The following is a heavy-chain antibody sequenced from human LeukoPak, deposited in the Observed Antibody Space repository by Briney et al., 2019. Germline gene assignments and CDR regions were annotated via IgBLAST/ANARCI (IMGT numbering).Heavy chain of an antibody. J-gene: IGHJ6*02. CDR1: GGSISDNY. CDR2: IYYSGSA. Sequence: SETLCLTCTVSGGSISDNYWSWIRQPPGKGLEWIGYIYYSGSANYNPSLKSRVTISVDTSKNQFSLKLTSVTAADSAVYYCARVGPAVAGTHFFYGMDVWGQGTTVTVSS. D-gene: IGHD6-19*01. CDR3: ARVGPAVAGTHFFYGMDV. V-gene: IGHV4-59*01.